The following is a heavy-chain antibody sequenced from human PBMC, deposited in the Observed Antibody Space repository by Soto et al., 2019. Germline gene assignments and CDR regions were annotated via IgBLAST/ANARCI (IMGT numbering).Heavy chain of an antibody. Sequence: PGGSLRLSCEVSGFNFSTYDMHWVRQAPGQGLEWVAVISYDGSKKYYAASVKGRFSISRDNSKNTLYLQMNSPRAEDTAVYYCAKEGTVKTAVDYYYSDMDVWAKGLRSPSP. D-gene: IGHD4-17*01. CDR3: AKEGTVKTAVDYYYSDMDV. CDR1: GFNFSTYD. CDR2: ISYDGSKK. J-gene: IGHJ6*02. V-gene: IGHV3-30*18.